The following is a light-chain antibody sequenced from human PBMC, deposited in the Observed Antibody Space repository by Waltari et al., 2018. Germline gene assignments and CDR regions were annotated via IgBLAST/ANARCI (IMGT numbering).Light chain of an antibody. Sequence: AIRMTQSPSSLSASTGDRVTITCRASQGISSYLAWYQQKPGKAPKLLIYAASTLQSGVPSRFIGSGSGTDFTLTISCLQSEDFATYYCQQYYSYPRTFGGGTKVEIK. V-gene: IGKV1-8*01. CDR1: QGISSY. CDR2: AAS. J-gene: IGKJ4*01. CDR3: QQYYSYPRT.